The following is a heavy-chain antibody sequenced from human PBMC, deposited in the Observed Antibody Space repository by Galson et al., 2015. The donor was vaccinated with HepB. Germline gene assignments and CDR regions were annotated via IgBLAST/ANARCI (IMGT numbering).Heavy chain of an antibody. CDR3: AKDLPGATVPTRGAFDI. CDR1: GFTFSSYV. V-gene: IGHV3-23*01. J-gene: IGHJ3*02. Sequence: SLRLSCAASGFTFSSYVMTWVRQAPGKGLEWVSTISGSGGRTYYADSVKGRFTISRDNSKNTLYLQMNSLRAEDTAVYYCAKDLPGATVPTRGAFDIWGQGTMVTVSS. D-gene: IGHD4-17*01. CDR2: ISGSGGRT.